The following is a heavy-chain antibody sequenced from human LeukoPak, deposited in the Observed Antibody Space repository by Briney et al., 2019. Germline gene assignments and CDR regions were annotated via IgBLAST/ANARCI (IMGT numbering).Heavy chain of an antibody. V-gene: IGHV4-34*01. CDR3: ARDPTTGVPDYFDY. CDR2: INHSGST. Sequence: SETLSLTCAVYGGSFSGYYWSWIRQPPGKGLEWIGEINHSGSTNYNPSLKSRVTISVDTSKNQFSLKLSSVTAADTAVYYCARDPTTGVPDYFDYWGQGTLVTVSS. J-gene: IGHJ4*02. D-gene: IGHD1/OR15-1a*01. CDR1: GGSFSGYY.